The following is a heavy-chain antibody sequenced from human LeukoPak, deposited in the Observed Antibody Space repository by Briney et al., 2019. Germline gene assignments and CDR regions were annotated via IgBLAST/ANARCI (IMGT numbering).Heavy chain of an antibody. D-gene: IGHD6-13*01. CDR3: ARASIAAAGIPPFFDY. V-gene: IGHV4-4*02. CDR2: IYHSGST. Sequence: SETLSLTCAVSGGSISSSNWWSWVRQPPGKGLEWIGEIYHSGSTNYNPSLKSRVTISVDKSKNQFSLKLSSVTAADTAVYYCARASIAAAGIPPFFDYWGQGTLVTVSS. CDR1: GGSISSSNW. J-gene: IGHJ4*02.